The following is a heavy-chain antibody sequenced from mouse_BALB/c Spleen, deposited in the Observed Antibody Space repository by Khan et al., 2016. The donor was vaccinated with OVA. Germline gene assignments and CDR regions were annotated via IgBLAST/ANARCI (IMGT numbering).Heavy chain of an antibody. CDR2: IDPPNGNT. Sequence: VQLQESGAELVKSGPTVTLSCTASGLNIKDTYMHWLKQCPEQGLEWLGRIDPPNGNTKYDPKFQGKATITANTSSNTVFLKMSSLKTEDTAMYYCARMESKWGQGTTLTVSS. D-gene: IGHD2-5*01. V-gene: IGHV14-3*02. CDR3: ARMESK. J-gene: IGHJ2*01. CDR1: GLNIKDTY.